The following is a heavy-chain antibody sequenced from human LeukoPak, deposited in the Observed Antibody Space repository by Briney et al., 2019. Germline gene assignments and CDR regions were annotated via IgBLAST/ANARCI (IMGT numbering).Heavy chain of an antibody. D-gene: IGHD4-17*01. Sequence: GGSLSLSCAASGFPFSSYAMTWVRRTPGRGLEWVSRITGSGGSTYYADSVKGRFTISRDDSKQTLYLHMNSLRAEDTAVFYCATGDDYGGLWYWGQGTLVTVSS. CDR2: ITGSGGST. V-gene: IGHV3-23*01. CDR1: GFPFSSYA. CDR3: ATGDDYGGLWY. J-gene: IGHJ4*02.